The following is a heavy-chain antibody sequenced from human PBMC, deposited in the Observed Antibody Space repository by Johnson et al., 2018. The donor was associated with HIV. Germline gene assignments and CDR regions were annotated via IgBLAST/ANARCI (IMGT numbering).Heavy chain of an antibody. V-gene: IGHV3-9*01. CDR1: GFTFDDYA. CDR2: ISWNSGSI. J-gene: IGHJ3*02. D-gene: IGHD6-6*01. CDR3: ARDSSSSLIDAFDI. Sequence: VQLVESGGGWVQPGRSLRLSCAASGFTFDDYAMHWVRQAPGKGLEWVSGISWNSGSIGYADSVKGRFTISRDNAKNSLYVQMNSLIAEDTALYYCARDSSSSLIDAFDIWGQGTMVTVSS.